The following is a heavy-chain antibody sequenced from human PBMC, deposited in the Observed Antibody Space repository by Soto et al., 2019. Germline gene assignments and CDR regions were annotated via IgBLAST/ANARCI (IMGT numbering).Heavy chain of an antibody. Sequence: ESGGGVVRPGGSLRLSCAASGFGFDEYGMSWVPQGPGKGLEWVSGINRHGDSTGYADSVKGRFTISRDNANNSLYLQMNGLRAEDTAFYYCARDHRWGYEYGDYGDSWGQGTLVTVSS. CDR1: GFGFDEYG. V-gene: IGHV3-20*04. CDR3: ARDHRWGYEYGDYGDS. CDR2: INRHGDST. D-gene: IGHD4-17*01. J-gene: IGHJ4*02.